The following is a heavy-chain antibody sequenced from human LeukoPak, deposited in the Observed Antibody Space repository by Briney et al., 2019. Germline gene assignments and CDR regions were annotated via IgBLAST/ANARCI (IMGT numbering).Heavy chain of an antibody. Sequence: SETLFLTCTVSGDSISDYYWSWIRQPPGKGLEWLGYISYSGSTDYNPSLKSRVTISSDTSKNLLSLRLNSVTAADTAFYYCARGAYCSRISCSAENWFDPWGQGILVTVSS. V-gene: IGHV4-59*01. J-gene: IGHJ5*02. CDR3: ARGAYCSRISCSAENWFDP. CDR1: GDSISDYY. D-gene: IGHD2-2*01. CDR2: ISYSGST.